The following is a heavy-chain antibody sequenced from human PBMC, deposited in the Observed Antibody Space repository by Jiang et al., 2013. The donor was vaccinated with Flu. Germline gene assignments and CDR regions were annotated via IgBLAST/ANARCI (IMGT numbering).Heavy chain of an antibody. CDR1: RHLQXLC. J-gene: IGHJ4*02. CDR2: IIPLLGIT. V-gene: IGHV1-69*04. Sequence: SSQGFWRHLQXLCYQLVRQAPGQGLEWMGRIIPLLGITNYAXKFQGRVTITADKSTTTAYMEVSSLRFDDTAVYYCAREGVATSPLDYWGQGTLVPVSS. D-gene: IGHD4-23*01. CDR3: AREGVATSPLDY.